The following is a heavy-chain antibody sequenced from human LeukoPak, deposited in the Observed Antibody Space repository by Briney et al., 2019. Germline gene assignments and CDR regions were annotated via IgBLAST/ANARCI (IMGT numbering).Heavy chain of an antibody. J-gene: IGHJ3*02. V-gene: IGHV1-3*01. Sequence: ASVKVSCKASGYTFTSYAMHWVRQAPGQRLEWMGWINAGNGNTKYSQKFQGRVTITRGTSASTAYMELSSLRSEDTAVYYCASRLRYFDWLPDEDAFDIWGQGTMVTVSS. CDR1: GYTFTSYA. D-gene: IGHD3-9*01. CDR3: ASRLRYFDWLPDEDAFDI. CDR2: INAGNGNT.